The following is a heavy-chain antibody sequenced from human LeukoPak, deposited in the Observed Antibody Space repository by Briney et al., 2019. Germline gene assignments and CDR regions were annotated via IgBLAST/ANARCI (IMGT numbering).Heavy chain of an antibody. CDR1: GYTLTSYY. J-gene: IGHJ4*02. D-gene: IGHD3-22*01. CDR3: ATDLISVYDSSGQTRKN. V-gene: IGHV1-46*01. Sequence: ASVKVSCKASGYTLTSYYMHWVRQAPGQGLEWMGIINPSGGSTSYAQKFQGRVTMTEDTSTDTAYMELSSLRPEDTAVYYCATDLISVYDSSGQTRKNWGQGTLVTVSS. CDR2: INPSGGST.